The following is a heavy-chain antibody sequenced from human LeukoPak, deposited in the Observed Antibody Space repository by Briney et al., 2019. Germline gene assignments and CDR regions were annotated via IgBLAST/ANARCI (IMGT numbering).Heavy chain of an antibody. CDR2: INHSGST. Sequence: TSETLSLTCAVYGGSFSGYYWSWIRQPPGKGLEWIGEINHSGSTNYNPSLKSRVTISVDTSKNQFSLKLSSVTAADTAVYYCARGLPSGYDPYFDYWGQGTLGTVSS. V-gene: IGHV4-34*01. CDR1: GGSFSGYY. J-gene: IGHJ4*02. CDR3: ARGLPSGYDPYFDY. D-gene: IGHD5-12*01.